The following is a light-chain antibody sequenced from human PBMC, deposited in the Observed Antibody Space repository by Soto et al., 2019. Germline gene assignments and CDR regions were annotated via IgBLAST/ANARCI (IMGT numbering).Light chain of an antibody. V-gene: IGKV1-12*01. CDR1: QVISSW. CDR3: QQSYSTPWT. CDR2: AAS. J-gene: IGKJ1*01. Sequence: DIKMSQAPSFVSAFVGDRVTITCRASQVISSWLAWYQQKPGKAPKLLIYAASSLQSGVPSRFSGSGSGTDFTLTISSLQPEDFATYYCQQSYSTPWTFGQGTKMDIK.